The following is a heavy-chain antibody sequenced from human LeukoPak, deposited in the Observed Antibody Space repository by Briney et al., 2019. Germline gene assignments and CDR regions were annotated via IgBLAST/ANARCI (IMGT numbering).Heavy chain of an antibody. CDR2: ISLATGAP. CDR3: ARDIGLVRGIIMAH. CDR1: GYTFTNYG. V-gene: IGHV1-18*01. Sequence: ASVKVSCKASGYTFTNYGISWVRQAPGQGLEWVAWISLATGAPSYAQKFQGRVTLTTDTSTSTAYMELRSLKSDDTAVYYCARDIGLVRGIIMAHWGQGTQVTVSP. J-gene: IGHJ4*02. D-gene: IGHD3-10*01.